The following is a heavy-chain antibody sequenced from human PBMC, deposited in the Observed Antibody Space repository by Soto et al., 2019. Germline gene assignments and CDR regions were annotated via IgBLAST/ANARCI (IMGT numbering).Heavy chain of an antibody. V-gene: IGHV4-59*08. CDR2: IYYSGST. D-gene: IGHD6-13*01. CDR1: GGSISSYY. Sequence: SETLSLTCTVSGGSISSYYWSWIRRPPGKGLEWIGYIYYSGSTNYNPSLKSRVTISVDTSKNQFSLKLSSVTAADTAVYYCARLRRIAAAGLGVWYFDYWGQGTLVTVSS. J-gene: IGHJ4*02. CDR3: ARLRRIAAAGLGVWYFDY.